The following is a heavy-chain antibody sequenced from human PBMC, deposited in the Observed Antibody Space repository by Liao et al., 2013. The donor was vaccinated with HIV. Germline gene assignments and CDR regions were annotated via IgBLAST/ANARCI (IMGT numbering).Heavy chain of an antibody. V-gene: IGHV4-39*07. CDR1: GASITSSTYY. Sequence: QLQLQESAPGLVKPSETLSLTCTVSGASITSSTYYWGWIRQPPGKGLEWIGTVYYTGITYYNPSLKSRVTISVDTSKNQFSLNLSSVTAADTAVYYCARVALRARGVITFDTWGQGTLVTVSS. CDR3: ARVALRARGVITFDT. J-gene: IGHJ5*02. CDR2: VYYTGIT. D-gene: IGHD3-10*01.